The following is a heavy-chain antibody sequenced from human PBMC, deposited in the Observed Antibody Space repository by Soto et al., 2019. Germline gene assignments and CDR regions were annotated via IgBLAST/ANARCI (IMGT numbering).Heavy chain of an antibody. CDR2: IYYSGGT. J-gene: IGHJ5*02. D-gene: IGHD3-22*01. Sequence: SETLSLTCTVSGASIGSDDYYWSWIRQHPGKGLEWIGYIYYSGGTYHNPSLKSRVTISVDTSKNQFSLELSSVTAADTAVYYCASIYDSSGYYYGNNWFDPWGQGTLVTVSS. CDR3: ASIYDSSGYYYGNNWFDP. CDR1: GASIGSDDYY. V-gene: IGHV4-31*02.